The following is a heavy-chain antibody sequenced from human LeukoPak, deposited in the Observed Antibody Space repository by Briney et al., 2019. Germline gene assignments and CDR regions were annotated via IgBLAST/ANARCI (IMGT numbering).Heavy chain of an antibody. CDR3: ARQRGYCSSTSCYHYFDY. CDR2: IYPGDSDT. Sequence: GESLKISCKGSGYSFTSYWIGWVRQMPGKGLEWMGIIYPGDSDTRCSPSFQGQVTISADKSISTAYLQWSSLKASDTAMYYCARQRGYCSSTSCYHYFDYWGQGTLVTVSS. V-gene: IGHV5-51*01. J-gene: IGHJ4*02. D-gene: IGHD2-2*01. CDR1: GYSFTSYW.